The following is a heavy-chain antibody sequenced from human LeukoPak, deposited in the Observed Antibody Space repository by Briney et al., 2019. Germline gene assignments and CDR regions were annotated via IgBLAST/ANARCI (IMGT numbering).Heavy chain of an antibody. CDR2: IWYDGGKK. D-gene: IGHD2-15*01. CDR1: GFTFSDYG. CDR3: VRYCNGGSCYRAAFDV. J-gene: IGHJ3*01. V-gene: IGHV3-33*01. Sequence: PGGSLRLSCAASGFTFSDYGMYWVRQAPGKGLEWVALIWYDGGKKYYTDSVRGRFTISRDKSKNTLYLQMNSLRAEDTAVYYCVRYCNGGSCYRAAFDVWGPGTTVTVSS.